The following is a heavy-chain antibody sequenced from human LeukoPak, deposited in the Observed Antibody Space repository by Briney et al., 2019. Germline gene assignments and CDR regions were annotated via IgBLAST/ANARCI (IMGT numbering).Heavy chain of an antibody. CDR2: IYYSGST. Sequence: SETLSLTCTVSGGSISSYYWSWIRQPPGKGLEWIGYIYYSGSTNYNPSLKSRVTISVDTSKNQFSLKLSSVTAADTAVYYCARDLRAQQLLSHWGQGTLVTVSS. CDR3: ARDLRAQQLLSH. J-gene: IGHJ4*02. CDR1: GGSISSYY. V-gene: IGHV4-59*12. D-gene: IGHD6-13*01.